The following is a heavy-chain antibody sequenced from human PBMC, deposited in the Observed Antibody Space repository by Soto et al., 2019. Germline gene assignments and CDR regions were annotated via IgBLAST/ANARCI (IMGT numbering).Heavy chain of an antibody. J-gene: IGHJ4*02. CDR2: ISYDGSNK. CDR1: GFTFSSYA. CDR3: ARDRSWENIVGSFDY. Sequence: QVQLVESGGGVVQPGRSLRLSCAASGFTFSSYAMHWVRQAPGKGLEWVAVISYDGSNKYYADSVKGRFTISRDNSKNTMYLQMNSLRTEDTAVYYCARDRSWENIVGSFDYWGQGTLVTVSS. V-gene: IGHV3-30-3*01. D-gene: IGHD3-22*01.